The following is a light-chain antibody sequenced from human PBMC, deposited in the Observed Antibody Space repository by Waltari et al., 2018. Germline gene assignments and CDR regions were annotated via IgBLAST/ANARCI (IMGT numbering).Light chain of an antibody. Sequence: DVQMTQSPPSLSASVGDTVTITCHASQVVNSWLAWYQQKPGKAPRPLIFGASNLQRVVPSRFSGSGSGTAYTLTISSLQPEDFATYYCQQYDELPVTFGGGTRVDIK. CDR2: GAS. J-gene: IGKJ4*01. CDR1: QVVNSW. CDR3: QQYDELPVT. V-gene: IGKV1-5*01.